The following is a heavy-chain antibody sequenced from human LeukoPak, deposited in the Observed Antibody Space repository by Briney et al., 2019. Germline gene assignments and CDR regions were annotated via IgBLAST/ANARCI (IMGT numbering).Heavy chain of an antibody. J-gene: IGHJ4*02. Sequence: SETLSLTCTVSSGSISSYYWSWIRQPPGKGLEWIGRIYTSGSTNYNPSLKSRVIMSVDTSKNQFSLKLSSVTAADTAIYYCAREESPAGLSGFDYWGQGTLVTVSS. D-gene: IGHD6-13*01. CDR1: SGSISSYY. CDR2: IYTSGST. V-gene: IGHV4-4*07. CDR3: AREESPAGLSGFDY.